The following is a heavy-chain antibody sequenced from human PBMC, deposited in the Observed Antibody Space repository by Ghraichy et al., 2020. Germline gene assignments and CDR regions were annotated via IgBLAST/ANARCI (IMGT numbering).Heavy chain of an antibody. CDR3: ARAGDSGYDLEGY. J-gene: IGHJ4*02. CDR2: IKQDGSEK. CDR1: GFTFSSYW. Sequence: LSLTCAASGFTFSSYWMSWVRQAPGKGLEWVANIKQDGSEKYYVDSVKGRFTISRDNAKNSLYLQMNSLRAEDTAVYYCARAGDSGYDLEGYWGQGTLVTVSS. D-gene: IGHD5-12*01. V-gene: IGHV3-7*01.